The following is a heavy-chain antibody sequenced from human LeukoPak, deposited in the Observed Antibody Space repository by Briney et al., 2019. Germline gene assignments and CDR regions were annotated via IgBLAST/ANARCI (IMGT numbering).Heavy chain of an antibody. D-gene: IGHD2-21*02. J-gene: IGHJ4*02. Sequence: GGSLRLSCAASGFTFSSNYVTWVRQAPGKGRGGGSIIYSDGSTDYPDSVKGRFTISRDTSKNTVYLQMNSLRAEDTAVYYCARDRGDCLDYWGQGTLVTVSS. CDR2: IYSDGST. CDR1: GFTFSSNY. V-gene: IGHV3-53*01. CDR3: ARDRGDCLDY.